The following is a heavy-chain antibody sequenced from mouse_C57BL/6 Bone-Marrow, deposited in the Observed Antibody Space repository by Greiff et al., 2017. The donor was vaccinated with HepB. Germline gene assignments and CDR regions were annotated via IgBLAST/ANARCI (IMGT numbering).Heavy chain of an antibody. CDR2: IYPSDSET. V-gene: IGHV1-61*01. CDR1: GYTFTSYW. D-gene: IGHD1-1*01. CDR3: ARWIYYGSRSGFAY. Sequence: VKLQQPGAELVRPGSSVKLSCKASGYTFTSYWMDWVKQRPGQGLEWIGNIYPSDSETHYNQKFKDKATLTVDKSSSTAYMQLSSLTSEDSAVYYCARWIYYGSRSGFAYWGQGTLGTVSA. J-gene: IGHJ3*01.